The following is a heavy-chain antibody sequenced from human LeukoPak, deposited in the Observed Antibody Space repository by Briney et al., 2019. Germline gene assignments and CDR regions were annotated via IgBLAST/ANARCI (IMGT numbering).Heavy chain of an antibody. D-gene: IGHD5-18*01. J-gene: IGHJ4*02. CDR2: ISSNGGST. Sequence: GGCLRLSCSASGFTFSNYAMHWVRQAPGKGLEYVSAISSNGGSTHYADSVKGRFTISRDNSKNTLYLQMSSLRAEDTAVYYCVKDPRYSYGSWGQGTLVTVSS. CDR1: GFTFSNYA. V-gene: IGHV3-64D*09. CDR3: VKDPRYSYGS.